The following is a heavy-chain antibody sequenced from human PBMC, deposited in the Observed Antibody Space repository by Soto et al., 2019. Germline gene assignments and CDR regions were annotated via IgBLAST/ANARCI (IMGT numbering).Heavy chain of an antibody. CDR2: IYWNHDK. J-gene: IGHJ4*02. D-gene: IGHD2-15*01. CDR3: AHRSNTDSV. Sequence: QITLKESGPTLVKPTQTLTLTCTFSGFSFSTSGVGVGWIRLPPGRALEWLALIYWNHDKRYSPSLQSRLTITKDTSKNQVVLTMTNMDPVDTATYYCAHRSNTDSVWGQGTLVTVSS. V-gene: IGHV2-5*01. CDR1: GFSFSTSGVG.